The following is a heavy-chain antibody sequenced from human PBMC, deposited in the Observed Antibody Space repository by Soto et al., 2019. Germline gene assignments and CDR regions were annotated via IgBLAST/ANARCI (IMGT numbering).Heavy chain of an antibody. CDR2: NSTSGSTI. CDR3: ARVSPPPDY. J-gene: IGHJ4*02. Sequence: QVQLVESGGGLVKPGGSLRLSCAASVFTFSDYYRSWLRQAPGKGLEWVSYNSTSGSTINYPDSVKGRFTISRDNAKKALYLQMNSLSAEATAVYYCARVSPPPDYWGQGTLVTVSS. CDR1: VFTFSDYY. V-gene: IGHV3-11*01.